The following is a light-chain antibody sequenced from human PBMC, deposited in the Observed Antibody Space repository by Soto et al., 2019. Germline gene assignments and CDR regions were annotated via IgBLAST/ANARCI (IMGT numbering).Light chain of an antibody. Sequence: QSVLAQPASLSGSPGQSITISCTGTSSDVGGYNYVSWYQQHPGKAPKVMIYDVSNRPSGVSNRFSGSNTGNTASLTISGLQAEDEADYYCGSYTSGSTRYVFGTGTKVTVL. J-gene: IGLJ1*01. CDR1: SSDVGGYNY. V-gene: IGLV2-14*01. CDR3: GSYTSGSTRYV. CDR2: DVS.